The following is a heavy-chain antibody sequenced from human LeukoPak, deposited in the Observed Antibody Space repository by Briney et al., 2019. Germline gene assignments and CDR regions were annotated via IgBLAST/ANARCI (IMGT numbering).Heavy chain of an antibody. CDR3: ARSNGCSGGSCYGMAF. Sequence: ASVKVSCKASGYTFTSFYMHWVRQAPGQGLEFMGIINPSGDSTSYAQKFQDRVTMTRDTSTSTVYMELSSLRSEDTAVYYCARSNGCSGGSCYGMAFWGQGTLVTVSS. CDR1: GYTFTSFY. V-gene: IGHV1-46*01. J-gene: IGHJ4*02. D-gene: IGHD2-15*01. CDR2: INPSGDST.